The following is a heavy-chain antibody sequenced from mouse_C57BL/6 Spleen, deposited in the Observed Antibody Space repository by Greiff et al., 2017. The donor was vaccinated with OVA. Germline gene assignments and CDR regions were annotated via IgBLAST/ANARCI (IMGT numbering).Heavy chain of an antibody. CDR2: IRLKSDNYAT. CDR1: GFTFSNYW. V-gene: IGHV6-3*01. D-gene: IGHD2-3*01. J-gene: IGHJ3*01. Sequence: EVKLMESGGGLVQPGGSMKLSCVASGFTFSNYWMNWVRQSPEKGLEWVAQIRLKSDNYATHYAESVKGRFTISRDDSKSSVYLQMNDLRAEDTGIYYCTGGGDGYVFAYWGQGTLVTVSA. CDR3: TGGGDGYVFAY.